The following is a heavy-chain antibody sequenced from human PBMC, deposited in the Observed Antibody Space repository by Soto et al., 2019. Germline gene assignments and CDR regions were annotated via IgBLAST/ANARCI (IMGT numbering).Heavy chain of an antibody. CDR1: GGSVSSGSYY. Sequence: SETLSLTCTVSGGSVSSGSYYWSWIRQPPGKGLEWIGYIYYSGSTNYNPSLKSRVTISVDTSENQFSLKLTSVTAADTAVYYCARVGYCSSTPCWPIGYFEYWGQGTLVTVSS. J-gene: IGHJ4*02. CDR2: IYYSGST. V-gene: IGHV4-61*01. CDR3: ARVGYCSSTPCWPIGYFEY. D-gene: IGHD2-2*01.